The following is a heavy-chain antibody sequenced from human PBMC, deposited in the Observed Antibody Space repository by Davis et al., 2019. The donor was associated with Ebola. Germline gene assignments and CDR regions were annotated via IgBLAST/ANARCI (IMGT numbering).Heavy chain of an antibody. D-gene: IGHD1-20*01. CDR2: TYYSGLT. CDR1: GSPISSISYS. Sequence: SDTLSPTCPPPGSPISSISYSWGCIRQPPGKGLERIGSTYYSGLTYYNPSLTSRVTISVDTSKNQFSLKLSSVTAADTAVYYCARHGGITGTQRAFDIWGQGTMVTVSS. J-gene: IGHJ3*02. CDR3: ARHGGITGTQRAFDI. V-gene: IGHV4-39*01.